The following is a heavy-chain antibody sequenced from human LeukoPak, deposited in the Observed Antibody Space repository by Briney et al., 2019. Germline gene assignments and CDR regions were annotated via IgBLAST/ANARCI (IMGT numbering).Heavy chain of an antibody. CDR2: IRPTNGST. V-gene: IGHV1-46*01. J-gene: IGHJ5*02. D-gene: IGHD6-6*01. CDR3: ARSDPWSSSSYENWFDP. Sequence: ASVKVSCKASGYTFTSYYMHWMRQAPGQGLEWMGMIRPTNGSTIYAQKFQGRVTITRNTSISTAYMELSSLRSEDTAVYYCARSDPWSSSSYENWFDPWGQGTLVTVSS. CDR1: GYTFTSYY.